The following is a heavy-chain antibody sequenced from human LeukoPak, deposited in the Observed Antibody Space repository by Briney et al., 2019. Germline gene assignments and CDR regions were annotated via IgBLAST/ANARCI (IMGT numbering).Heavy chain of an antibody. J-gene: IGHJ4*02. CDR3: TRGRGWGNFDS. D-gene: IGHD6-19*01. V-gene: IGHV3-73*01. Sequence: GGSLRLSGAASGFTFSGSAMHWVRQASGKGLEWVGRIRNKANSYATAYAASVKGRFTLSRDDSKNTAYLQMNSLKTDDTAVDYCTRGRGWGNFDSWGQGILVTVSS. CDR1: GFTFSGSA. CDR2: IRNKANSYAT.